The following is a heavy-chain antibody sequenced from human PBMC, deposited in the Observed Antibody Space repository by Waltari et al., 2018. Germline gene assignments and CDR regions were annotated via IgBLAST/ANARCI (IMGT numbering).Heavy chain of an antibody. CDR1: GASISISTHY. Sequence: RLQESGPGRMKPSETLSLICTVSGASISISTHYWGWIRQTPGMRPEWIGSVHYTGKTYNNPSLESRVSLSVDTSKNLFSLELTSVTAADTATYFCARSFGGSGSYKFDTWGRGILVSVSS. CDR2: VHYTGKT. D-gene: IGHD3-10*01. CDR3: ARSFGGSGSYKFDT. J-gene: IGHJ4*02. V-gene: IGHV4-39*02.